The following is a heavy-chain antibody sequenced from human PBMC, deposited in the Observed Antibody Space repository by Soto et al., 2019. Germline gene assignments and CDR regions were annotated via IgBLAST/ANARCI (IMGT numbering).Heavy chain of an antibody. CDR1: GFTFSSYG. CDR3: AKDTDDISGYYYDWYFAL. CDR2: ISYDGSNK. Sequence: QVQLVESGGGVVQPGRSLRLSCAASGFTFSSYGMHWVRQAPGKGLEWVAVISYDGSNKYYADSVKGRFTISRDNSKNTLYRQMDSLRAEDTAVYYRAKDTDDISGYYYDWYFALWGGCTLVTVSS. D-gene: IGHD3-22*01. V-gene: IGHV3-30*18. J-gene: IGHJ2*01.